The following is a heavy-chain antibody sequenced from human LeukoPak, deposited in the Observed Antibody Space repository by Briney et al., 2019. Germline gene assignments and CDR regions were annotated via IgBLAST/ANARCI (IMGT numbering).Heavy chain of an antibody. V-gene: IGHV3-30-3*01. Sequence: GALRLSCAASGSSFSSYNMHWVRQAPGKGLEWVALISSDGNNKYYADSVKGRFTISRDNSKNTLYLQMNSLRAEDTAVYYCARGMGMDVWGQGTTVTVSS. CDR3: ARGMGMDV. CDR1: GSSFSSYN. J-gene: IGHJ6*02. CDR2: ISSDGNNK.